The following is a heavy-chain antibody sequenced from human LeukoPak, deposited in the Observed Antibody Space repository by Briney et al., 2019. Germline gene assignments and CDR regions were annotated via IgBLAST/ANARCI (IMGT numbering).Heavy chain of an antibody. CDR3: ANWATSSDWKGPFDY. CDR1: GFTFSSRG. J-gene: IGHJ4*02. D-gene: IGHD6-19*01. Sequence: GGSLRLSWVVSGFTFSSRGMNWVRQAPAKGLEWVSGISGSGGRTDYADSVKGRFTISRDNSKSTLYLQMNSLRAEDTAVYYCANWATSSDWKGPFDYWGQGTLVIVSS. V-gene: IGHV3-23*01. CDR2: ISGSGGRT.